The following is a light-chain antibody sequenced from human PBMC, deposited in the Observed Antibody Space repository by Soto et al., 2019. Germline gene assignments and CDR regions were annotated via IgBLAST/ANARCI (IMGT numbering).Light chain of an antibody. Sequence: DIQMTQSPSSLSASVGDRITITCRASQIIDTWLAWYQQKPGKAPKLLIYKASSLESGVPSRFSGSGSGTEFTLTISSLQPDDFATYYCQQYNSYWITFGQGTRLEIK. CDR3: QQYNSYWIT. J-gene: IGKJ5*01. CDR1: QIIDTW. V-gene: IGKV1-5*03. CDR2: KAS.